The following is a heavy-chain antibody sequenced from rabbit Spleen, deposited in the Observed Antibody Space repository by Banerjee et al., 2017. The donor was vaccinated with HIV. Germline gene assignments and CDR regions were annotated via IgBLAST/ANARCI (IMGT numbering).Heavy chain of an antibody. CDR2: INAVTGKA. CDR1: GFTISSYYY. Sequence: QEQLEESGGGLVQPEGSLTLTCTASGFTISSYYYMCWVRQAPGKGLEWIACINAVTGKAVYASWAKGRYTCSKTSSTTVTLKMTSLTAADTATYFCARGGSNYVNGIELWGPGTLVTVS. CDR3: ARGGSNYVNGIEL. D-gene: IGHD8-1*01. V-gene: IGHV1S45*01. J-gene: IGHJ4*01.